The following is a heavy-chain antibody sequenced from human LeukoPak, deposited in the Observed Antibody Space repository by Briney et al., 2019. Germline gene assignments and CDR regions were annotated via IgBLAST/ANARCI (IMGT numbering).Heavy chain of an antibody. CDR3: ARSPSGYRFDS. D-gene: IGHD3-22*01. CDR2: ISNSGST. V-gene: IGHV4-61*01. CDR1: GGPVNRGTFF. Sequence: PSETLSLTCAVSGGPVNRGTFFWTWIRQPPGKGLEWIGYISNSGSTNYNPSLKSRVTISSDTSKTQFSLKLTSVTAADTAVYYCARSPSGYRFDSWGQGTLVTVSS. J-gene: IGHJ4*02.